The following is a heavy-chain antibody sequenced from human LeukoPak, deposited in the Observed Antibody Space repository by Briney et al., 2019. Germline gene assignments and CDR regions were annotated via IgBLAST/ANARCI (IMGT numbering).Heavy chain of an antibody. J-gene: IGHJ4*02. CDR2: MNPNSGNT. Sequence: ASVKVSCKASGYTFTSYDINWVRQATGQGLEWMGWMNPNSGNTGYAQKFQGRVTITRNTSISTAYMELSSLRSEDTAVYYCARGGGYYDFWSGYYPSYSFDYWGQGTLVTVSS. D-gene: IGHD3-3*01. V-gene: IGHV1-8*03. CDR1: GYTFTSYD. CDR3: ARGGGYYDFWSGYYPSYSFDY.